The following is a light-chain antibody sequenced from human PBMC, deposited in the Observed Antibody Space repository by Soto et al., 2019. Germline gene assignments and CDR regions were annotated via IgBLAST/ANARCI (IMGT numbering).Light chain of an antibody. Sequence: EVVLTQSPATLSLSPGERATLSCRASQSVSTFVAWYQHKPGQAPRPVIYDTFKRATSVPDRFSGGGSGTDFTLIIRSLEPEDFAVYFCQQRARWPMPFGKGTRLELK. CDR2: DTF. V-gene: IGKV3-11*01. CDR1: QSVSTF. CDR3: QQRARWPMP. J-gene: IGKJ5*01.